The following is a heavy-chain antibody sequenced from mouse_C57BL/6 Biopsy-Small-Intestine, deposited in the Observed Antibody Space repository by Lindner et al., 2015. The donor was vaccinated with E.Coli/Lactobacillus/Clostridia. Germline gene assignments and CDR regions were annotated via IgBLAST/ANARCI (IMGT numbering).Heavy chain of an antibody. J-gene: IGHJ2*01. D-gene: IGHD2-4*01. CDR1: GFTFSDYG. CDR2: ITYAGSTI. Sequence: VQLQESGGGLVKPGGSLKLSCAASGFTFSDYGMHWFRQAPEKGLEWIAYITYAGSTIYYADTVKGRFTTSRDNAKNTLFLQMTSLRSEDTAIYYCARDYDYRGDYWGQGTTLTVSS. V-gene: IGHV5-17*01. CDR3: ARDYDYRGDY.